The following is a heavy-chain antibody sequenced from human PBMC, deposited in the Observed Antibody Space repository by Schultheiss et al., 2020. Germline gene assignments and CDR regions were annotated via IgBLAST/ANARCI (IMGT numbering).Heavy chain of an antibody. V-gene: IGHV5-51*01. CDR3: ARTPMVRGVLDV. CDR2: IYPGDSDT. J-gene: IGHJ6*02. D-gene: IGHD3-10*01. Sequence: GGSLRLSCKGSGYSFTSYWIGWVRQMPGKGLEWMGIIYPGDSDTRYSSSFQGQVTISADKSISTDYLQWSSLKASDTAMYYCARTPMVRGVLDVWGQGTTVTLSS. CDR1: GYSFTSYW.